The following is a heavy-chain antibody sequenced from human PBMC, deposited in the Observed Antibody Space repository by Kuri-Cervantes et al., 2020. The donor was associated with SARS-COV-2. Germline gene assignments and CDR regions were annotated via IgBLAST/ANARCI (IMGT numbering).Heavy chain of an antibody. J-gene: IGHJ5*02. CDR3: ARHVGYCSSTSCRQGIWFDP. CDR2: IIPIFGTA. D-gene: IGHD2-2*01. CDR1: GGTFSSYA. V-gene: IGHV1-69*05. Sequence: SVKVSCKASGGTFSSYAISWVRQAPGQGLEWMGGIIPIFGTANYAQKFQGRVTITTDESTSTAYMELSSLRSEDTAVYYCARHVGYCSSTSCRQGIWFDPWGQGTLVTVSS.